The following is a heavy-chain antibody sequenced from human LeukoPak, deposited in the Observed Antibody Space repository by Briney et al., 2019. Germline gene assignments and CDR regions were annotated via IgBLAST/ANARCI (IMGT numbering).Heavy chain of an antibody. V-gene: IGHV4-39*07. Sequence: SETLSLTCTVSGGSISSSSYYWGWIRQPPGKGLEWIGEINHSGSTNYNPSLKSRVTISVDTSKNQFSLKLSSVTAADTAVYYCARASPSWYYGSGSYRGPHYYYMDVWGKGTTVTISS. CDR2: INHSGST. CDR3: ARASPSWYYGSGSYRGPHYYYMDV. J-gene: IGHJ6*03. D-gene: IGHD3-10*01. CDR1: GGSISSSSYY.